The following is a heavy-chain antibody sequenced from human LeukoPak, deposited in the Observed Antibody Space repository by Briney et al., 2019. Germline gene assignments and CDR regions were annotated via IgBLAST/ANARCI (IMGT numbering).Heavy chain of an antibody. CDR2: IKSKTDGETT. J-gene: IGHJ4*02. D-gene: IGHD6-19*01. Sequence: GGSLRLSCAASGFTFSNAWMNWVRQAPGKGLEWVGRIKSKTDGETTDYAAPVKGRFTISRDDSKNTLYLQMNSLKTEDTAVYYCTTYSSGWLNYWGQGTLVTVSS. CDR3: TTYSSGWLNY. V-gene: IGHV3-15*01. CDR1: GFTFSNAW.